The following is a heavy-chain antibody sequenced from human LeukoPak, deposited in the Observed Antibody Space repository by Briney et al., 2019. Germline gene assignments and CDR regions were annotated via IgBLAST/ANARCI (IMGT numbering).Heavy chain of an antibody. CDR3: ARVQEAAAGSWVDY. Sequence: SVKVSCKASGGTFSSYAISWVRQAPGQGLEWMGRIIPILGIANYEQKFQGRVTITADKSTSTAYMELSSLRSEETAVYYCARVQEAAAGSWVDYWGQGTLVTVSS. CDR2: IIPILGIA. CDR1: GGTFSSYA. D-gene: IGHD6-13*01. J-gene: IGHJ4*02. V-gene: IGHV1-69*04.